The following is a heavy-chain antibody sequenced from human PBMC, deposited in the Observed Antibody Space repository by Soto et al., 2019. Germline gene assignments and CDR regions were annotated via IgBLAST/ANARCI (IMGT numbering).Heavy chain of an antibody. CDR2: INPGDSES. CDR1: GYRFGNYW. Sequence: GESLKISCQASGYRFGNYWIGWVRQMPGKGLEWMAIINPGDSESRYSPSFQGQVTISADKSINTAYLQWSSLKASDTAMYYCAKDPPTGIVVVVAATGAAGYWGQGTLVTVSS. V-gene: IGHV5-51*01. D-gene: IGHD2-15*01. CDR3: AKDPPTGIVVVVAATGAAGY. J-gene: IGHJ4*02.